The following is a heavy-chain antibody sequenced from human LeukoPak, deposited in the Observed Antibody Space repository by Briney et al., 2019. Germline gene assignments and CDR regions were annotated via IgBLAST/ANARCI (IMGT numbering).Heavy chain of an antibody. CDR3: ARGSGLHSIAVAGRGREYFDY. Sequence: TSETLSLTCTVSGGSISSSSYYWGWIRQPPGKGLEWIGSIYYSGSTYYNPSLKSRVTISVDTSKNQFSLKLSSVTAADTAVYYCARGSGLHSIAVAGRGREYFDYWGQGTLVTVSS. CDR2: IYYSGST. CDR1: GGSISSSSYY. V-gene: IGHV4-39*07. D-gene: IGHD6-19*01. J-gene: IGHJ4*02.